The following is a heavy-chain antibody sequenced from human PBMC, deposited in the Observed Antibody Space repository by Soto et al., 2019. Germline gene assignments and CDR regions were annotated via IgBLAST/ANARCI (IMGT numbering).Heavy chain of an antibody. Sequence: PSETLSLTCTVSGGSISSSSYYWGWIRQPPGKGLEWIGSIYYSGSTYYNPSLKSRVTISVDTSKNQFSLKLSSVTAADTAVYYCASFLEWSTFDYWGQGTLVTVSS. V-gene: IGHV4-39*01. D-gene: IGHD3-3*01. J-gene: IGHJ4*02. CDR1: GGSISSSSYY. CDR3: ASFLEWSTFDY. CDR2: IYYSGST.